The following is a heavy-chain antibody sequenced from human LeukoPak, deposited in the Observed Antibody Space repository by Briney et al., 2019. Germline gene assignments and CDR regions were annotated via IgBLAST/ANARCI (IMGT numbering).Heavy chain of an antibody. Sequence: GGSLRLSCAASGFTFSSYAMSWVRQAPGKGLEWVSVIYSGGSTYYADSVKGRFTISRDNSKNTLYLQMNSLRAEDTAVYYCAMSYSNYYYGMDVWGQGTTVTVSS. CDR1: GFTFSSYA. CDR3: AMSYSNYYYGMDV. V-gene: IGHV3-66*01. D-gene: IGHD4-11*01. J-gene: IGHJ6*02. CDR2: IYSGGST.